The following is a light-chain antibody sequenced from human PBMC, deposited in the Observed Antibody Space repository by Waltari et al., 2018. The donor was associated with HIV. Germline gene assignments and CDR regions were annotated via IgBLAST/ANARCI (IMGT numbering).Light chain of an antibody. CDR3: SSSRGTIVL. Sequence: QSALTQPRSVSGSPGQSVTISCTGTGSDIGGYVAWYQQHPGQAPKLIVLDVNERPSGISSHFSGSKSGSTASLTISGLRTDDEADYFCSSSRGTIVLFGGGTRVTV. J-gene: IGLJ3*02. CDR1: GSDIGGY. CDR2: DVN. V-gene: IGLV2-14*03.